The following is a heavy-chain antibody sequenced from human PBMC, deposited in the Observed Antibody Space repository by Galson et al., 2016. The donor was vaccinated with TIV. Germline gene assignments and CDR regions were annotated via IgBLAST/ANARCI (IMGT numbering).Heavy chain of an antibody. CDR3: ARAPGYTGYSYGYFDS. CDR2: IYAGDSDT. CDR1: GYSLTSNW. V-gene: IGHV5-51*03. D-gene: IGHD5-18*01. Sequence: QSGAEVKKPGESLKISCKASGYSLTSNWIAWVRQMPGNGLEWMGIIYAGDSDTRYSPSFQGQVTISADESVSTAYLQWSNLKASDSAMYFCARAPGYTGYSYGYFDSWGRGTLVTVSS. J-gene: IGHJ4*02.